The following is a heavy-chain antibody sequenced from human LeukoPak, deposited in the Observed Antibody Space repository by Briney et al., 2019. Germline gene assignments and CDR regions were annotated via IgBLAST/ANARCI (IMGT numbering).Heavy chain of an antibody. CDR3: ASGYDFEGEYFQH. CDR2: ISYDASNK. Sequence: GGSLRLSCAASGFTFSSYGMHWVRQAPGKGLEWVAFISYDASNKYYADSVKGRFTISRDNSKNTLYLQMNSLRAEDTAVYYCASGYDFEGEYFQHWGQGTLVTVSS. CDR1: GFTFSSYG. J-gene: IGHJ1*01. V-gene: IGHV3-30*03. D-gene: IGHD5-12*01.